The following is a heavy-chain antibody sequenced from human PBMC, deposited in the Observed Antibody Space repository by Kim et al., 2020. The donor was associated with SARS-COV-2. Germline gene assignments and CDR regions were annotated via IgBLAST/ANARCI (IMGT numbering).Heavy chain of an antibody. CDR2: IKQDGSEK. CDR3: ARKGSPYGTPGWFDP. V-gene: IGHV3-7*01. CDR1: GFTFSSYW. J-gene: IGHJ5*02. Sequence: GGSLRLSCAASGFTFSSYWMSWVRQAPGKGLEWVANIKQDGSEKYYVDSVKGRFTISRDNAKNSLYLQMNSLRAEDTAVYYCARKGSPYGTPGWFDPWGQGTLVTVSS. D-gene: IGHD3-10*01.